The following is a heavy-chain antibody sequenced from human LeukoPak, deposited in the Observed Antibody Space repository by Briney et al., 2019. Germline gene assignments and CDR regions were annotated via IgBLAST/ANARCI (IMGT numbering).Heavy chain of an antibody. D-gene: IGHD5-12*01. Sequence: PGGSLRLSCVGSGFTISNYWMHWVRQAPGTGLVWVSRIHPDGSITTYADSVKGRFTISRDNAKNTLYLQMNSLRAEDTAVYYCAPQQTYSPYNWFDPWGQEPWSPSPQ. CDR2: IHPDGSIT. CDR1: GFTISNYW. J-gene: IGHJ5*02. V-gene: IGHV3-74*03. CDR3: APQQTYSPYNWFDP.